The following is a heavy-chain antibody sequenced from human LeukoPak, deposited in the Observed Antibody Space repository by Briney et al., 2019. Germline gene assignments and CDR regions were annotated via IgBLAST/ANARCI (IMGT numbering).Heavy chain of an antibody. CDR2: INPNSGGT. D-gene: IGHD3-16*02. Sequence: ASVKVSCKASGYTFTGYYMHWVRQAPGQGLEWMGWINPNSGGTNYAQKFQGRVTMTRDTSISTAYMELSRLRSDDTAVYYCASCDYVWGSYRYSTSPNYYGMDVWGQGTTVTVSS. V-gene: IGHV1-2*02. J-gene: IGHJ6*02. CDR1: GYTFTGYY. CDR3: ASCDYVWGSYRYSTSPNYYGMDV.